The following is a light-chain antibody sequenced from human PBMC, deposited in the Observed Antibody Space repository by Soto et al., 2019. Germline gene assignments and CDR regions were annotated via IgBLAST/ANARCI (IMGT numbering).Light chain of an antibody. CDR1: SSNIGSNH. CDR2: RSD. Sequence: SVLTQPPSTSGTPGQRVTISCSGSSSNIGSNHVYWYQQFPGMAPKLLMYRSDQRPTGVPDRFSGSKSGTSASLAISGLRSDDEADYYCAARDDSLSGVVFGGGTKRTVL. V-gene: IGLV1-47*01. J-gene: IGLJ2*01. CDR3: AARDDSLSGVV.